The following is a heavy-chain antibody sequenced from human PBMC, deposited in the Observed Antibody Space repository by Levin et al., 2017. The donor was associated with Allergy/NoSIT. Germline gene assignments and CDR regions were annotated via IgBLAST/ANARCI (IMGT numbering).Heavy chain of an antibody. D-gene: IGHD3-10*01. Sequence: QTLSLTCTFSGFSLSTSGVGVGWIRQPPGQALEWLALVYWDDDKRYSPSLKSRLTITKDTSKNQVVLTMASMDPVDTATYYCARFLRGSTFDYWGQGTLATVSS. CDR3: ARFLRGSTFDY. V-gene: IGHV2-5*02. J-gene: IGHJ4*02. CDR2: VYWDDDK. CDR1: GFSLSTSGVG.